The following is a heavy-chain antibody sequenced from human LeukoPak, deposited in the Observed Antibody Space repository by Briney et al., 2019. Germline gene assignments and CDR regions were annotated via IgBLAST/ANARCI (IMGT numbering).Heavy chain of an antibody. J-gene: IGHJ3*02. V-gene: IGHV3-21*01. CDR2: ISSSSYI. CDR3: ARNRCSSTSCLMGAFDI. D-gene: IGHD2-2*01. CDR1: GFTFSSYS. Sequence: GGSLRLSCAASGFTFSSYSMNWVRQAPGKGLEWVSSISSSSYIYYADSVKGRFTISRDNAKNSLYLQMNSLRAEDTAVYYCARNRCSSTSCLMGAFDIWGQGTMVTVSS.